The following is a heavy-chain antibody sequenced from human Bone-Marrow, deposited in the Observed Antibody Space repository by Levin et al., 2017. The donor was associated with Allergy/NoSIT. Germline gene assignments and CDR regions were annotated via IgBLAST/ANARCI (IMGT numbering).Heavy chain of an antibody. CDR1: GFTFSAYA. J-gene: IGHJ5*01. D-gene: IGHD3-10*01. V-gene: IGHV3-23*01. CDR2: ISDSGATT. Sequence: LSLTCAASGFTFSAYAMKWIRPAPGKGLEWVSMISDSGATTRYADSLKGRFTISRDNSNNMVFLQMNSLRAEDTAIYYCATHWGKVRGGDSWGQGTLVTVSS. CDR3: ATHWGKVRGGDS.